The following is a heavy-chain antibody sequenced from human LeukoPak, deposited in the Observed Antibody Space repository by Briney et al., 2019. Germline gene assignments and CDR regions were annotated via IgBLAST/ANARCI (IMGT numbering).Heavy chain of an antibody. D-gene: IGHD4-23*01. J-gene: IGHJ4*02. CDR1: GGSISSYY. Sequence: SETLSLTCTVSGGSISSYYWSWIRQPPGKGLEWIGYIYYSGSTNYNPSLKSRVTISIDTSKNQFSLKLSSVTAADTAVYYCAADYGGNSRYFDYWGQGTLVTVSS. V-gene: IGHV4-59*01. CDR3: AADYGGNSRYFDY. CDR2: IYYSGST.